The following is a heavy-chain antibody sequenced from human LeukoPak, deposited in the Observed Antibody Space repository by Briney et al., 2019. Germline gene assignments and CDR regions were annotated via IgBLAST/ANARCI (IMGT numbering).Heavy chain of an antibody. J-gene: IGHJ4*02. CDR1: GFTFTNAW. CDR2: IESKTDGETT. V-gene: IGHV3-15*04. D-gene: IGHD3-10*01. Sequence: GGSLRLSCVDSGFTFTNAWMSWVRQAPGKGLEWIGRIESKTDGETTNYAEPVRGRFTISRDDSKSAVYLQMNSLKIEDTAVYYCTTDLGTYYHGSQRLIPIDYWGQGTLVTVSS. CDR3: TTDLGTYYHGSQRLIPIDY.